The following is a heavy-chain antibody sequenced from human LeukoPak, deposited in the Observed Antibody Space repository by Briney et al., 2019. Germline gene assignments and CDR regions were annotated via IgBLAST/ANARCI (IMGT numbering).Heavy chain of an antibody. Sequence: PSETLSLTCTVSGDSIISNIYWWDWVRLPPGKGLEWIGATFYTGRTFYSPSLKSRVTISVDTSKNQFSLDLSSATAADAAVYYCARRRHNFDFYDVWGQGTRVTVSS. V-gene: IGHV4-39*01. CDR1: GDSIISNIYW. CDR3: ARRRHNFDFYDV. CDR2: TFYTGRT. D-gene: IGHD3/OR15-3a*01. J-gene: IGHJ3*01.